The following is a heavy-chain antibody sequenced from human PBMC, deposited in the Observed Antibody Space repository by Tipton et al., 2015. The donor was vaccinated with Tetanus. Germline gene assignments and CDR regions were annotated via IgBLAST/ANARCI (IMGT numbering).Heavy chain of an antibody. CDR2: INYSGTT. CDR1: GGSINRYY. CDR3: VLTTINWFDP. D-gene: IGHD1/OR15-1a*01. Sequence: TLSLTCTVSGGSINRYYWSWIRQSPGKGLEWIGYINYSGTTNYASSLQSRVIISVDTSKNQFSLKLNSVTAADTAVYYCVLTTINWFDPWGQGTLVTVSS. V-gene: IGHV4-59*08. J-gene: IGHJ5*02.